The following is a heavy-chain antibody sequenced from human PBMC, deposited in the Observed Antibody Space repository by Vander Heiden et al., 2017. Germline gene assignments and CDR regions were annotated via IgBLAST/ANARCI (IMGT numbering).Heavy chain of an antibody. Sequence: QVQLVESGGGVVQPGRSLRLSCAASGFNLRSYATPGVRQAPGKGLELVAVISYDGSNKYYADSVKGRFTISRDNSKNTLYLQMNSLRAEDTAVYYCARVGSLYCSGGNCPTRAIDYWGQGTLVTVSS. CDR2: ISYDGSNK. V-gene: IGHV3-30-3*01. CDR3: ARVGSLYCSGGNCPTRAIDY. CDR1: GFNLRSYA. D-gene: IGHD2-15*01. J-gene: IGHJ4*02.